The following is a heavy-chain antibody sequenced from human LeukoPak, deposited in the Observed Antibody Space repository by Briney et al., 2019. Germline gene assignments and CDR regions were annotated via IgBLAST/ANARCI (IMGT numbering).Heavy chain of an antibody. CDR3: ARAQSGNYIPFDT. CDR1: GFTFSTYD. V-gene: IGHV3-13*01. CDR2: IGTGGDT. D-gene: IGHD1-26*01. J-gene: IGHJ3*02. Sequence: GGSLRLSCAASGFTFSTYDMHWLRQGTGRGLEWVSAIGTGGDTYYSDSVKGRFTISRENAKNSFYLQMTSLRAGDTAVYYCARAQSGNYIPFDTWGQGTMVTVSS.